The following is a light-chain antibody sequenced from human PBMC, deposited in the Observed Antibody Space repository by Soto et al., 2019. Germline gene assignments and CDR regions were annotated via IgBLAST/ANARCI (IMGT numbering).Light chain of an antibody. CDR1: QSLSSW. J-gene: IGKJ5*01. CDR3: HSRA. CDR2: DAS. Sequence: DIQMTQSPSTLSASVGDRVTITCRASQSLSSWMAWYQEKAGKAPKLLIYDASSLKSGVPSRFSGSGSETEFTLTISRLQPDDFATYFCHSRAFGQGTRLEIK. V-gene: IGKV1-5*01.